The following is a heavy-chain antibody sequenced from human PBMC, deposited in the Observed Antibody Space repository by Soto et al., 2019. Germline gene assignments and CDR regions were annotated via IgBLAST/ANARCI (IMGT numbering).Heavy chain of an antibody. CDR1: GGSISSGGYY. D-gene: IGHD3-10*01. V-gene: IGHV4-31*03. CDR3: ARGDYYGSGSYPPDY. Sequence: SETLSLTCTVSGGSISSGGYYWSWIRQHPGKGLEWIGYIYYSGSTYYNPSLKSRVTISVDTSKNQFSLKLSSVTAAVTAVYYCARGDYYGSGSYPPDYWGQGTLVTVSS. CDR2: IYYSGST. J-gene: IGHJ4*02.